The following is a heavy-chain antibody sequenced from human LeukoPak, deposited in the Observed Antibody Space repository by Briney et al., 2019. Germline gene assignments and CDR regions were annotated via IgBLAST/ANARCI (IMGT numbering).Heavy chain of an antibody. Sequence: GGSLRLSCAASGFTFSSYEMNWVRQAPGKGLEWVSYISTSGSTIYYADSVKGRFTISRDNAKNSLYLQMNSLRAEDTAVYYCAKGAGWEVAYYYYYMDVWGKGTTVSISS. D-gene: IGHD1-26*01. CDR3: AKGAGWEVAYYYYYMDV. J-gene: IGHJ6*03. V-gene: IGHV3-48*03. CDR1: GFTFSSYE. CDR2: ISTSGSTI.